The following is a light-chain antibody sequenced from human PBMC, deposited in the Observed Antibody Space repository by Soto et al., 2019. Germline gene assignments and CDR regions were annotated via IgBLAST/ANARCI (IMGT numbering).Light chain of an antibody. CDR1: QTVYSY. J-gene: IGKJ4*01. CDR2: DAS. V-gene: IGKV3-11*01. CDR3: QQRANWPPLT. Sequence: EIFLTQPPATLSLSPGQRAVLSCRASQTVYSYLAWYQHKPGQAPRLLIYDASKRATDIPPRFSGSGYGTDFTLTISSLEPDDFAVYYCQQRANWPPLTFGGGTKVEI.